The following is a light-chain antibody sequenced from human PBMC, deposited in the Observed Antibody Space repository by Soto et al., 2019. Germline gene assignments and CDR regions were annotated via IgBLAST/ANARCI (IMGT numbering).Light chain of an antibody. J-gene: IGKJ1*01. Sequence: DVQMTQSPSTLSASVGGRVTITCRASQSIINWLAWYQQKPGKAPKLLIYGASSLESGVPSRFRGSGSGTEFTLTITNLQPDDFATYYCQQYHSFSGTFGQGTKVEIE. CDR3: QQYHSFSGT. CDR2: GAS. V-gene: IGKV1-5*01. CDR1: QSIINW.